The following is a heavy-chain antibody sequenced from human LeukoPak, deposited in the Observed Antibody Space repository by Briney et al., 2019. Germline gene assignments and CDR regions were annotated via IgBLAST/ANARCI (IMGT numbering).Heavy chain of an antibody. D-gene: IGHD6-13*01. J-gene: IGHJ3*02. CDR2: ISYDGTET. V-gene: IGHV3-30*04. CDR1: GFAFSSFT. Sequence: GGSLRLSCAASGFAFSSFTMHWVRQAPGKGLEWVAVISYDGTETYYADSVKGRFTISRDNSKNTLYLQMNSLRAEDTAVYYCAKDPSSSWEDAFDIWGQGTMVTVS. CDR3: AKDPSSSWEDAFDI.